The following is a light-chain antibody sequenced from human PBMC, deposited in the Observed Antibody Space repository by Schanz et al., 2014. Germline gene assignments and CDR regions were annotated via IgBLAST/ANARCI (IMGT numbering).Light chain of an antibody. V-gene: IGLV2-14*03. CDR3: SSYTSSSTLGLV. CDR2: AVS. J-gene: IGLJ2*01. CDR1: SSDVGGYNY. Sequence: QSALTQPASVSGSPGQSITISCTGTSSDVGGYNYVSWYQQHPGKAPKLVIYAVSNRPSGVSNRFSGSKSGNTASLTISGLQAEDEADYYCSSYTSSSTLGLVFGGGTKLTVL.